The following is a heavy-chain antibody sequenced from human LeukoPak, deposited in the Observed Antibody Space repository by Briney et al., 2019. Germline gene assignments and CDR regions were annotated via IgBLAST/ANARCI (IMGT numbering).Heavy chain of an antibody. CDR1: GYTFTNYY. J-gene: IGHJ4*02. V-gene: IGHV1-46*01. CDR3: ARDYYGSRTYYYYYFDY. CDR2: IDPRGGST. D-gene: IGHD3-10*01. Sequence: ASVKVSCKVSGYTFTNYYMHWVRQAPGQGLEWMGIIDPRGGSTNYAQKFQGRVTMTRDTSTSTVYMELSSLRSEDTAVYYCARDYYGSRTYYYYYFDYWGQGTLVTVSS.